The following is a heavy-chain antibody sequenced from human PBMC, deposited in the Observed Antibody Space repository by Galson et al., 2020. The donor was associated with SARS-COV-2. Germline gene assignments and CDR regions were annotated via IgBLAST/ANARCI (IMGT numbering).Heavy chain of an antibody. D-gene: IGHD5-12*01. CDR3: ARDFQYSVDY. V-gene: IGHV6-1*01. CDR1: GDSVSSDSAA. CDR2: TYYRSKWYN. Sequence: SQTLSLTCAISGDSVSSDSAAWNWIRQSPSRGLEWPGRTYYRSKWYNDYVQSVESRITIKPDTSRNQFSLHLDSVTPEDTAIYYCARDFQYSVDYWGHGALVTVSP. J-gene: IGHJ4*01.